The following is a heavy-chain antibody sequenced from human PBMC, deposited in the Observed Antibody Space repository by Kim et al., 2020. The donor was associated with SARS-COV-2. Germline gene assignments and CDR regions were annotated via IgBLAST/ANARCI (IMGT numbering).Heavy chain of an antibody. J-gene: IGHJ4*02. Sequence: SETLSLTCAVYGGSFSGYYWTWIRQPPGKGLEWIGEINHSGSTNYNPSLKSRVTISVDTSKNQFSLKLSSVTAADTAVYYCARAGFLEWLLPFDYWGQGTLVTVSS. CDR1: GGSFSGYY. CDR3: ARAGFLEWLLPFDY. V-gene: IGHV4-34*01. D-gene: IGHD3-3*01. CDR2: INHSGST.